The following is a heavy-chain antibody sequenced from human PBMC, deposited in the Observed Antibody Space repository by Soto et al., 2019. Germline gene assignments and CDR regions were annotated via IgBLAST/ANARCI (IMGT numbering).Heavy chain of an antibody. CDR3: ARDRGIAAAGLYYYYHGMDV. CDR2: IYHSGST. D-gene: IGHD6-13*01. Sequence: SETLSLTCAVSGGSISSSNWWSWVRQPPGKGLEWIGEIYHSGSTNYNPSLKSRVTISVDKSKNQFSLKLSSVTAADTAVYYCARDRGIAAAGLYYYYHGMDVWGQGTTVTVSS. CDR1: GGSISSSNW. V-gene: IGHV4-4*02. J-gene: IGHJ6*02.